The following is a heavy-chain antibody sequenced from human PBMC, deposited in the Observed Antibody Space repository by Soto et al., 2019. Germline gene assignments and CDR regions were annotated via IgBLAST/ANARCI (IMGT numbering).Heavy chain of an antibody. Sequence: EVQLVESGGGLVQPGGSLRLSCAASGFTFSPFWMHWVRQVPGKGPVWVTRINSDGNSTSYAVSVKGRFTIYRDNAKKKLYLHMNSLRAEDAAVYSYAGGGADFGYVDQGTRVAVAS. V-gene: IGHV3-74*01. J-gene: IGHJ4*02. CDR2: INSDGNST. D-gene: IGHD2-21*01. CDR1: GFTFSPFW. CDR3: AGGGADFGY.